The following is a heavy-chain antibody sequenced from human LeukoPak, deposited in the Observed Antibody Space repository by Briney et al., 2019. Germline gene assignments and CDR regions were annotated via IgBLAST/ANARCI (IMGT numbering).Heavy chain of an antibody. D-gene: IGHD2-2*01. CDR1: GFTFSDYY. V-gene: IGHV3-11*01. J-gene: IGHJ5*02. CDR3: ARGGSSTSSEYNRFDP. Sequence: GGSLRLSCAASGFTFSDYYMRWLRQAPGKGVEGVSYISSSGSTIYYADSVKGRFTISRDNAKNSLYLQMNSLRAEDTAVYYCARGGSSTSSEYNRFDPWGQGTLVTVS. CDR2: ISSSGSTI.